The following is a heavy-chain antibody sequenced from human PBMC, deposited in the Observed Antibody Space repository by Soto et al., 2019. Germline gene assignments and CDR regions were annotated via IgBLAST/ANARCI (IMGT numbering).Heavy chain of an antibody. CDR1: GGSIGSYY. J-gene: IGHJ5*02. Sequence: SETLSLTCTVSGGSIGSYYWSWIRQPPGKRLEWIGYIYYSESTNYNPSLKSRVTISVDTSKNQFSLKLRSVTAADTAVYYCARMKRIVVLPAAINWFDPWGQGTLVTVSS. V-gene: IGHV4-59*01. D-gene: IGHD2-2*02. CDR2: IYYSEST. CDR3: ARMKRIVVLPAAINWFDP.